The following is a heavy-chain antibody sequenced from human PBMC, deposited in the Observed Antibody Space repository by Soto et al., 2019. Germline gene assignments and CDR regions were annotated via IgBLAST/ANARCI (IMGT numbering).Heavy chain of an antibody. CDR3: ARAEGYLGGGYYYYYGMEV. CDR1: GASISSVSYY. Sequence: SETLSLTCALSGASISSVSYYWSWIRQPPGKGLEWIGYIYYSGSTYYNPSLKSRVTISVDTSKNQFSLNLSSVTAADTAVYYCARAEGYLGGGYYYYYGMEVWGQGTTVTVSS. CDR2: IYYSGST. D-gene: IGHD1-26*01. V-gene: IGHV4-30-4*01. J-gene: IGHJ6*02.